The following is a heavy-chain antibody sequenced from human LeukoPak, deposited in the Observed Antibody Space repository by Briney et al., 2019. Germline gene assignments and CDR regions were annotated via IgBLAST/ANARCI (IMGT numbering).Heavy chain of an antibody. V-gene: IGHV4-4*09. CDR3: AKSYFDYSTYYSYYFNL. J-gene: IGHJ4*02. D-gene: IGHD4-11*01. Sequence: SETLSLTCTVSGGSISGGYWSWIRQPPGRGLEWIGYVYTSGNTNYNPSLKSRVTISVDTSKSQFALKLSSVTAADTAVYYCAKSYFDYSTYYSYYFNLWGQGALVTVSS. CDR2: VYTSGNT. CDR1: GGSISGGY.